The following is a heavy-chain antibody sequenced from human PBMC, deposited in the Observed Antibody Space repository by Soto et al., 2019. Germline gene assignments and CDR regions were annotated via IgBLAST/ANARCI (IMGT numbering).Heavy chain of an antibody. CDR3: ASRYLEYCSSASCSAPYDF. V-gene: IGHV3-7*05. CDR2: IKQDGSEK. D-gene: IGHD2-2*01. CDR1: GFTFSTYW. Sequence: EVQLVESGGGLVQPGGSLRLSCAASGFTFSTYWMSWVRQAPGKGLEWVANIKQDGSEKYYVDSVKGRFTISRDNTKKSLYLQMNRLRDQDTAVFYCASRYLEYCSSASCSAPYDFWGQGTLVTVSS. J-gene: IGHJ4*02.